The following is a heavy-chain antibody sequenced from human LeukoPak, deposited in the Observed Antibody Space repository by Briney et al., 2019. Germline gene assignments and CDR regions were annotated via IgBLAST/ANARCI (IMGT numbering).Heavy chain of an antibody. D-gene: IGHD2-15*01. CDR2: INSDGSST. J-gene: IGHJ4*02. V-gene: IGHV3-74*01. CDR1: GLTFSSKW. Sequence: QTGGSLRLSCEASGLTFSSKWMHWVPHAPGKGLVWVSAINSDGSSTSYAESVKGRFTISRDNAKSTLYLQMNSLRAEDTAVYYCGTKWSPDFWGQGTLVTVSS. CDR3: GTKWSPDF.